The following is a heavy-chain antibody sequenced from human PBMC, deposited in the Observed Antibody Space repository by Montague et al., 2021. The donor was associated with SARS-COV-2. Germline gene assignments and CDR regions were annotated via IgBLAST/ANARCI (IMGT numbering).Heavy chain of an antibody. CDR2: IYYSGTA. Sequence: SETLSLTCTMSGGSITYSSYYWGWIRLPPGKGLEWIGSIYYSGTAYYXXXLKSRVTMSLDMSKNQLPLRLKSTTAADTAVYFCARASFYYGSGSHYNNWFDSWGQGTVVTVSS. D-gene: IGHD3-10*01. J-gene: IGHJ5*01. V-gene: IGHV4-39*06. CDR1: GGSITYSSYY. CDR3: ARASFYYGSGSHYNNWFDS.